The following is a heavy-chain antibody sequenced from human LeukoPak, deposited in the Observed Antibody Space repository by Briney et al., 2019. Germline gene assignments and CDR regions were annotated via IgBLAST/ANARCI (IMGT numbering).Heavy chain of an antibody. CDR1: GFTFSSYA. D-gene: IGHD3-3*01. Sequence: PGGSLRLSCAASGFTFSSYAMSCVRQAPGKGLEWVSAISGSGGSTYYADSMRGRFTISRDNSKNTLYLQMNSLRAEDTAIYYCAKEGDFSSGPFDYWGQGTLVTVSS. CDR3: AKEGDFSSGPFDY. V-gene: IGHV3-23*01. CDR2: ISGSGGST. J-gene: IGHJ4*02.